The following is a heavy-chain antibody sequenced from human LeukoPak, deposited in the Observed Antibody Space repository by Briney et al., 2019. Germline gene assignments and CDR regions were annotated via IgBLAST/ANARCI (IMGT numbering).Heavy chain of an antibody. V-gene: IGHV4-30-4*01. CDR3: ARDHYDTTVYYYYGMDV. CDR1: GGSLSSGDYY. CDR2: IYYSGRT. J-gene: IGHJ6*02. Sequence: SQTLSLTCTVSGGSLSSGDYYWSWIRQPPGKGLEWIGYIYYSGRTYYNPSLKSRVTISVDTSKNQFSLKLSSVTAADTAVYYCARDHYDTTVYYYYGMDVWGQGTTVTVSS. D-gene: IGHD3-9*01.